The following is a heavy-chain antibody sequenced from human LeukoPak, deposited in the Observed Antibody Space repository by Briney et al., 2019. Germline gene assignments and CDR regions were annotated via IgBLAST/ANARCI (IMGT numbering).Heavy chain of an antibody. Sequence: ASVKVSCKASVGTFSSYAISWVRQAPGQGREWMGGIIPIFGTANYAQKFQGRVTITADESTSTAYMELSSLRSEDTAVYYCAGTGTKTYYYDSSGYYYDWGQGTLVTVSS. V-gene: IGHV1-69*13. D-gene: IGHD3-22*01. CDR2: IIPIFGTA. CDR3: AGTGTKTYYYDSSGYYYD. CDR1: VGTFSSYA. J-gene: IGHJ4*02.